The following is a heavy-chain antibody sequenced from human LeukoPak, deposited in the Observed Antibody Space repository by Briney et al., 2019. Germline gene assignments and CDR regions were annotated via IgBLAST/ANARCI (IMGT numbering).Heavy chain of an antibody. CDR2: IKQDGSEK. J-gene: IGHJ3*02. CDR3: ARGPYSYDSSGAFDI. V-gene: IGHV3-7*01. Sequence: GGSLRLSCAASGFTFSSYWMSWVRQAPGKGLEWVANIKQDGSEKYYVDSVKGRFTISRDNAKNSLYLQMNSLRAEDTAVNYCARGPYSYDSSGAFDIWGQGTMVTVSS. D-gene: IGHD3-22*01. CDR1: GFTFSSYW.